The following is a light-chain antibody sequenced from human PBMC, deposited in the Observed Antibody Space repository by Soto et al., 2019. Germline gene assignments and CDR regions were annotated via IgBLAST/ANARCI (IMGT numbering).Light chain of an antibody. CDR3: AAWDDSLNGVV. CDR1: SSTIESNT. V-gene: IGLV1-44*01. J-gene: IGLJ2*01. CDR2: TSN. Sequence: QSVLTQPPSASGTPGQRVTISCSGSSSTIESNTVNWYQQLPGTAPQLLIYTSNQRPSGVPDRFSGSKSGTSASLAISGLQSEDEADYYCAAWDDSLNGVVFGGGTKLTVL.